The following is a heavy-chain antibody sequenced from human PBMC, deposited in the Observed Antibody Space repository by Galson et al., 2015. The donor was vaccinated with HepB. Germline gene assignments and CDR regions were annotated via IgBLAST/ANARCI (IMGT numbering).Heavy chain of an antibody. Sequence: QSGAEVKKPGESLRISCKGSGYSFTSYWIRWVRQMPGKGLEWMGRIDPSDSYTNYSPSFQGHVTISADKSISTAYLQWSSLKASDTAMYYCARQDIVVVPAAIGYNWFDPWGQGTLVTVSS. CDR3: ARQDIVVVPAAIGYNWFDP. D-gene: IGHD2-2*01. CDR2: IDPSDSYT. J-gene: IGHJ5*02. V-gene: IGHV5-10-1*01. CDR1: GYSFTSYW.